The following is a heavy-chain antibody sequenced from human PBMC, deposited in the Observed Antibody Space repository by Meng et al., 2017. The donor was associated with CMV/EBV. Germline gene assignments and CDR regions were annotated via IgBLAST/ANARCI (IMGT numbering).Heavy chain of an antibody. Sequence: GESLKISCAASGFTFSSYGMHWVRQAPGKGLEWVAVISYDGSNKYYADSVKGRFTISRDNSKNTLYLQMNSLRAEDTAVYYCARDRSSYEYYFDYWGQGTLVTVSS. CDR2: ISYDGSNK. J-gene: IGHJ4*02. CDR3: ARDRSSYEYYFDY. V-gene: IGHV3-30*19. D-gene: IGHD5-18*01. CDR1: GFTFSSYG.